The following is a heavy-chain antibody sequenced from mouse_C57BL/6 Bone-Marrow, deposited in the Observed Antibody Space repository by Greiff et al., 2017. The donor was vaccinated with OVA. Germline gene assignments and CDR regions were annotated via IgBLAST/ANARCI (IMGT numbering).Heavy chain of an antibody. CDR3: ARGPLLLRYFAY. CDR1: GFTFSDYG. V-gene: IGHV5-17*01. Sequence: EVHLVESGGGLVKPGGSLKLSCAASGFTFSDYGMHWVRQAPEKGLEWVAYISSGSSTIYYAATVKGRFTISRDNAKNTLFLQMTSLRSEDTAMYYCARGPLLLRYFAYWGQGTLVTVSA. D-gene: IGHD1-1*01. J-gene: IGHJ3*01. CDR2: ISSGSSTI.